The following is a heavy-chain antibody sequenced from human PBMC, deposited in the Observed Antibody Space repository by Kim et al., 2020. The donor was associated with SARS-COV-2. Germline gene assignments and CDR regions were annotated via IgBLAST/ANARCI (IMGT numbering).Heavy chain of an antibody. J-gene: IGHJ4*02. CDR3: ARAESTGGSDY. V-gene: IGHV3-74*01. Sequence: TNYADSVRGRITISGDNAKHTLFLQMNSLRVEDTAVYYCARAESTGGSDYWGQGTLVTVAS. CDR2: T. D-gene: IGHD1-1*01.